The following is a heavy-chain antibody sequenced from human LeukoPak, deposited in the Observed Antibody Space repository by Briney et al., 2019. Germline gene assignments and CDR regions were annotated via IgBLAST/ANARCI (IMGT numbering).Heavy chain of an antibody. Sequence: GGSLRLSCAASEFTFSSYGMHWVRQAPGKGLEWVAVISYDGSNKYYADSVKGRFTISRDNSKNTLYLQMNSLRAEDTAVYYCAKYGSRWELLDWGQGTLVTVSS. CDR3: AKYGSRWELLD. CDR2: ISYDGSNK. V-gene: IGHV3-30*18. J-gene: IGHJ4*02. D-gene: IGHD1-26*01. CDR1: EFTFSSYG.